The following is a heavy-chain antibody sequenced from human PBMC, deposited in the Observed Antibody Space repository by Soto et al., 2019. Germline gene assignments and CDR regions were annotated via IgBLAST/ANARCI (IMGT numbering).Heavy chain of an antibody. CDR1: GFMFSGYG. D-gene: IGHD3-3*01. CDR3: AKLVGGVKAIGAPGDWLDP. J-gene: IGHJ5*02. V-gene: IGHV3-30*18. Sequence: QVQLVESGGGVVQPGDSLRLSCAASGFMFSGYGMHWIRQDPGKGLEWVAVISHDGSEKYYGDSVKGRCTVSRDNSNNTLFLQIDSLRAEDTAVYYCAKLVGGVKAIGAPGDWLDPWGQGTLVTVSS. CDR2: ISHDGSEK.